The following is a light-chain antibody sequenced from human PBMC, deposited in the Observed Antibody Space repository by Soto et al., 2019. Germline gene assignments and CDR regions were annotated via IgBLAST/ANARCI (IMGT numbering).Light chain of an antibody. V-gene: IGKV3-15*01. CDR3: QQYHRYST. Sequence: IVMTQSPATLSVSPGERATLSCRASQSVSSNLAWYQQKPGQAPRLLIYGASTRATGIPARFSGSGSGTEFTLTISSLESDDFATYYCQQYHRYSTFGQGTKVDIK. J-gene: IGKJ1*01. CDR2: GAS. CDR1: QSVSSN.